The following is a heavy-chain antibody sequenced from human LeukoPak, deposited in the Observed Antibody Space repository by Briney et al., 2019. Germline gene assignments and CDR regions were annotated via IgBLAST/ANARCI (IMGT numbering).Heavy chain of an antibody. CDR1: GFTFSNYG. V-gene: IGHV3-30*18. CDR2: ISYDGSNK. CDR3: AKPAYSSSWYRTFDY. D-gene: IGHD6-13*01. Sequence: PGGSLRLSCAASGFTFSNYGMHWVRQAPGEGLDWVAVISYDGSNKFYADSVKGRFTISRDNSKNTLYLQMNSLRAEDTAVYYCAKPAYSSSWYRTFDYWGQGTLVTVSS. J-gene: IGHJ4*02.